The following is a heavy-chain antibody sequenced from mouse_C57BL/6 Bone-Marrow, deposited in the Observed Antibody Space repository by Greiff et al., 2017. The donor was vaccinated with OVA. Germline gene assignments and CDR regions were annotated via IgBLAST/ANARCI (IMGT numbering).Heavy chain of an antibody. J-gene: IGHJ3*01. CDR3: ARKADYDWFAY. V-gene: IGHV2-2*01. D-gene: IGHD2-4*01. CDR1: GFSLTSYG. Sequence: VKLVESGPGLVQPSQSLSITCTVSGFSLTSYGVHWVRQSPGKGLEWLGVIWSGGSTDYNAAFISRLSISKDNSKSQVFFKMNSLQADDTAIYYCARKADYDWFAYWGQGTLVTVSA. CDR2: IWSGGST.